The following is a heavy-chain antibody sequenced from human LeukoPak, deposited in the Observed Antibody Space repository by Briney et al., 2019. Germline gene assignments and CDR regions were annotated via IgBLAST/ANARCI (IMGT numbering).Heavy chain of an antibody. D-gene: IGHD3-22*01. CDR2: IIPIFGTA. CDR1: GGTFSSYA. CDR3: ASDYDSSGYYYPKFDY. V-gene: IGHV1-69*05. J-gene: IGHJ4*02. Sequence: SVKVSCKASGGTFSSYAISWVRQAPGQGLEWMGRIIPIFGTANYAQKFQGRVTITTDESTSTAYMELSSLRSEDTALYYCASDYDSSGYYYPKFDYGGQGTLVTVS.